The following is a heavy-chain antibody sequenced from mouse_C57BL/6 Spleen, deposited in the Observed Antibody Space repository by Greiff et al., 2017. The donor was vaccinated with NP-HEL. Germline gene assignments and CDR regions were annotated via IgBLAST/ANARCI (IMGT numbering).Heavy chain of an antibody. CDR3: ARDYGSSSFAY. Sequence: QVHVKQPGAELVKPGASVKLSCKASGYTFTSYWMHWVKQRPGQGLEWIGMIHPNSGSTNYNEKFKSKATLTVDKSSSTAYMRLSSLTSEDSAVYYCARDYGSSSFAYWGQGTLVTVSA. V-gene: IGHV1-64*01. CDR2: IHPNSGST. J-gene: IGHJ3*01. CDR1: GYTFTSYW. D-gene: IGHD1-1*01.